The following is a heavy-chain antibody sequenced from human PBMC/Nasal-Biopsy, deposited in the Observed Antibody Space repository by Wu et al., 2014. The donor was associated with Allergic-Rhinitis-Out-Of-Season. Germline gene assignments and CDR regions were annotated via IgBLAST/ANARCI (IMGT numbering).Heavy chain of an antibody. J-gene: IGHJ4*02. CDR2: ISYDGTNK. D-gene: IGHD6-6*01. Sequence: LRLSCAASGFTFSDYYMSWIRQAPGKGLDWVALISYDGTNKYYADSVRGRFTISRDSLKNTLYLQMISLRGDDTAVYYCASGQLGPGPFDYWGQGTLVTVSS. V-gene: IGHV3-30*03. CDR1: GFTFSDYY. CDR3: ASGQLGPGPFDY.